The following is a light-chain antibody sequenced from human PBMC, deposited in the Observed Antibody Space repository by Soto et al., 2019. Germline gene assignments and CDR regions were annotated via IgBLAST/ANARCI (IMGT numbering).Light chain of an antibody. CDR1: QSLTTD. V-gene: IGKV3-15*01. J-gene: IGKJ5*01. Sequence: EIVMTQSPATLSVSPGERATLSCRSSQSLTTDLAWYQQKPGQPPRLLIYGASTRATDFPARFSGSGSGTEFTLTISSLQSEDLAVYYCQQYHHWPPITFGQGTRLEIK. CDR3: QQYHHWPPIT. CDR2: GAS.